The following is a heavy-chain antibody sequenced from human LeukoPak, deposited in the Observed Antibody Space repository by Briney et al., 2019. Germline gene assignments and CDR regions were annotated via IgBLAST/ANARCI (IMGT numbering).Heavy chain of an antibody. Sequence: QPGGSLRLSCTASGFTFNTYWMSWVRQAPGKGLEWVANIKQDGSEKFYVDSVKGRFTISRDNAKNSLYLQMNSLRAEDTAVYYCARLMVAATFDYWGQGTLVTVSS. J-gene: IGHJ4*02. CDR2: IKQDGSEK. CDR1: GFTFNTYW. CDR3: ARLMVAATFDY. D-gene: IGHD2-15*01. V-gene: IGHV3-7*01.